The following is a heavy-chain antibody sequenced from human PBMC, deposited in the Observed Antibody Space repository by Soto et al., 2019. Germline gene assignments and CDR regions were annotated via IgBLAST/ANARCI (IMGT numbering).Heavy chain of an antibody. CDR3: ACCAHPEGSRFFGRIDY. J-gene: IGHJ4*02. D-gene: IGHD3-10*01. V-gene: IGHV3-23*01. Sequence: EAHLLESGGGLVQPGGSLRVSCTASGFNLSNYAMSWVRQVQGRGLEWISGISGSGGSTNYADSVKGRFTISRDKAENTRYLQMNSLRAEDTAVYYCACCAHPEGSRFFGRIDYWGQGALVTVSS. CDR1: GFNLSNYA. CDR2: ISGSGGST.